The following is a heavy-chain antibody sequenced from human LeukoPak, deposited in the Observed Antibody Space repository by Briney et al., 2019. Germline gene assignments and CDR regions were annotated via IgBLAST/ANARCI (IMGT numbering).Heavy chain of an antibody. Sequence: SETLSLTCAVYGVSFSGYYWSWLRQPPGKGLEWVGEINHSGSTNYNPSLKSRVTISVDTSKNQFSLKLSSVTAADTAVYYCARVSYRKKYYFDYWGQGTLVTVSS. CDR1: GVSFSGYY. J-gene: IGHJ4*02. CDR2: INHSGST. CDR3: ARVSYRKKYYFDY. V-gene: IGHV4-34*01. D-gene: IGHD5-18*01.